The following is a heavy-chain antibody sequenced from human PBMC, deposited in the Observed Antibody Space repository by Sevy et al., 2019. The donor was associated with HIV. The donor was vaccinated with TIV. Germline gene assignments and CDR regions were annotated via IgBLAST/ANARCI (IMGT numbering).Heavy chain of an antibody. CDR1: GFTFSDYY. CDR3: ARDGPSRYCSGGSCYSLGYYYGMDV. V-gene: IGHV3-11*01. CDR2: ISSSGNTI. Sequence: GGSLRLSCAASGFTFSDYYMSWIRQAPGKGLEWISYISSSGNTIYYADSVKGRFIISRDNAKKTLYLQMNSLRAEDTAVYYCARDGPSRYCSGGSCYSLGYYYGMDVWGQGTTVTVSS. J-gene: IGHJ6*02. D-gene: IGHD2-15*01.